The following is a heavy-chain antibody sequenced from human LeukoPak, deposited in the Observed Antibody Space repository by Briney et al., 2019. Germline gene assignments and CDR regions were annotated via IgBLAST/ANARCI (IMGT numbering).Heavy chain of an antibody. Sequence: GGFLRLSCAASGFTFSSYEMNWVRQAPGKGLEWVSYISSSGSTIYYADSVKDRFTISRDNAKNSLYLQMNSLRAEDTAVYYCASNSGAASSPVPLYYFDYWGQGTLVTVSS. J-gene: IGHJ4*02. CDR1: GFTFSSYE. CDR3: ASNSGAASSPVPLYYFDY. V-gene: IGHV3-48*03. D-gene: IGHD2-15*01. CDR2: ISSSGSTI.